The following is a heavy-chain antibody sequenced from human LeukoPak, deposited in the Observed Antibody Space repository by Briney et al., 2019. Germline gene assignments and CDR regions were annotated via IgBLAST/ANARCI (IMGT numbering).Heavy chain of an antibody. CDR2: INHSGST. J-gene: IGHJ4*02. D-gene: IGHD3-3*01. CDR3: AGFNSVDY. V-gene: IGHV4-34*01. CDR1: GGSFSGYY. Sequence: SETLSLTCAVSGGSFSGYYWTWIRQPPRKGLEWIGEINHSGSTNYNPSLKSRVTISVDTSKNQFSLRLSSVTAADTAVYYCAGFNSVDYWGQGTLVTVSS.